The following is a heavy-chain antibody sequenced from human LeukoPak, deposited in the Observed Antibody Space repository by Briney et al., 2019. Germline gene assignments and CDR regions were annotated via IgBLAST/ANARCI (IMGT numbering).Heavy chain of an antibody. CDR2: ISSSSSYI. V-gene: IGHV3-21*01. CDR3: ARDIAVAVADEIH. Sequence: PGGSLRLSCAASGFTFSNYSMNWVRQAPGKGLEWVSSISSSSSYIYYADSVKGRFTISRDNAKNSLYLQMNSLRAEDTAVYYCARDIAVAVADEIHWGQGTLVTVSS. D-gene: IGHD6-19*01. J-gene: IGHJ4*02. CDR1: GFTFSNYS.